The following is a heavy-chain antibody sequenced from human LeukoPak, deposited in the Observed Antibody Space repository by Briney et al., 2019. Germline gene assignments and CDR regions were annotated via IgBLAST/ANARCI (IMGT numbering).Heavy chain of an antibody. CDR2: IYPSDSTT. Sequence: GESLKISCKGSGYTYTNYWIGWVRQMPGRGLEWMGTIYPSDSTTRYNPSFQGQVTISADKSFSTAYLQWSSLKASDTGMYYCARRYCSSFACFSPLDYWGQGTLVTVSS. CDR3: ARRYCSSFACFSPLDY. D-gene: IGHD2-2*01. J-gene: IGHJ4*02. V-gene: IGHV5-51*01. CDR1: GYTYTNYW.